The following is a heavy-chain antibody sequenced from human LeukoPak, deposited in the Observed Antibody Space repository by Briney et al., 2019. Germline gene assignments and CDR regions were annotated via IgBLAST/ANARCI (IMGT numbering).Heavy chain of an antibody. CDR2: FDPEDGET. D-gene: IGHD6-13*01. CDR1: GYTLTELS. Sequence: ASVKVSCKVSGYTLTELSMHWMRQAPGKGLEWMGGFDPEDGETIYAQKFQGRVTMTEDTSTDTAYMELSSLRSEDTAVYYCAGSSSWPDAFDIWGQGTMVTVSS. V-gene: IGHV1-24*01. J-gene: IGHJ3*02. CDR3: AGSSSWPDAFDI.